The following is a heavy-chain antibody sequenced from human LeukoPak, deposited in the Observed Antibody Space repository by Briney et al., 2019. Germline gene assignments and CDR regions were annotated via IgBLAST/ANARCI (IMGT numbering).Heavy chain of an antibody. J-gene: IGHJ4*02. V-gene: IGHV1-2*02. CDR3: ARANFLYCSSSTCLFDY. CDR1: GYTFTDYY. CDR2: INPNDGDT. D-gene: IGHD2-2*01. Sequence: ASVEVSCKASGYTFTDYYMHWVRQAPGQRFEWMGWINPNDGDTNYAQKFQGRVTMTRDTSISTAHMEVSRLRSDDTAVYYCARANFLYCSSSTCLFDYWGQGTLVTVSS.